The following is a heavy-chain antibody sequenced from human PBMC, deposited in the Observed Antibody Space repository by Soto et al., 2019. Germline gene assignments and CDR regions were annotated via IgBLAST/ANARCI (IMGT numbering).Heavy chain of an antibody. CDR2: ISYDGSNK. D-gene: IGHD3-3*01. J-gene: IGHJ6*02. CDR1: GFTFSSDA. Sequence: GGSLRLSCAASGFTFSSDAMHWVRQAPGKGLEWVAVISYDGSNKYYADSVKGRFTISRDNSKNTLYLQMNSLRAEDTAVYYCARDTRTYYDFWSGYLRVGMDVWGQGTTVTVSS. V-gene: IGHV3-30-3*01. CDR3: ARDTRTYYDFWSGYLRVGMDV.